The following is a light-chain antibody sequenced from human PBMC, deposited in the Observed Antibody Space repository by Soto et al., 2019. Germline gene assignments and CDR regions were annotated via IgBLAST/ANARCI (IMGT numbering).Light chain of an antibody. J-gene: IGKJ1*01. CDR3: QQYNSFSGM. CDR1: QSISSY. CDR2: AAS. Sequence: DIQMTQSPSSLSASVGDRVTITCRASQSISSYLNWYQQKPGKAPKLLIYAASSLQSGVPSRFSGSGSGTEFTLTISSLHPDDFATYYCQQYNSFSGMFGQGTKVDIK. V-gene: IGKV1-39*01.